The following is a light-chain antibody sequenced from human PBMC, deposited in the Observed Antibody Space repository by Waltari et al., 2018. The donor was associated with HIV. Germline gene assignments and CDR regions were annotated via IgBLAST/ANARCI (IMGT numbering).Light chain of an antibody. CDR3: QSYDSSLSGWV. V-gene: IGLV1-40*01. CDR1: GSNIGAGFD. CDR2: GNR. Sequence: QSVLTQPPSVSGAPGQRVTISCTGSGSNIGAGFDVHWSQQLPGPAPKLLLFGNRNRPSGVPDRFSGSRSGTSASLAITGLHTEDEADYYCQSYDSSLSGWVFGGGTKLTVL. J-gene: IGLJ3*02.